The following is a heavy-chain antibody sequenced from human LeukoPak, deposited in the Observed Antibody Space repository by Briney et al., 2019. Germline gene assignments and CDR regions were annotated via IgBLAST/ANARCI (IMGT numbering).Heavy chain of an antibody. Sequence: PGGSLRLSCAASGFTFSSYEMNWVRQAPGKGLEWVSYISSSGSTIYYADSVKGRFTISRDNAKNSLYLQMNSLRAEDTAVYYCARDRSGCSGGSCYSGFDPWGQGTLVTVSS. V-gene: IGHV3-48*03. CDR2: ISSSGSTI. CDR3: ARDRSGCSGGSCYSGFDP. J-gene: IGHJ5*02. CDR1: GFTFSSYE. D-gene: IGHD2-15*01.